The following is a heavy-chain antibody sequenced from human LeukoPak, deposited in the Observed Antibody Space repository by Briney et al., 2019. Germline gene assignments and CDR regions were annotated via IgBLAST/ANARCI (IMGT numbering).Heavy chain of an antibody. Sequence: PGGSLRLSCAASGFTFSSYGMHWVRQAPGKGLEWVAVISYDGSNKYYADSVKGRFTISRDNSKNTLYLQMNSLRAEDTAVYYCANDRYSGSYYPGDYWGQGTLVTVSS. CDR2: ISYDGSNK. CDR3: ANDRYSGSYYPGDY. D-gene: IGHD1-26*01. CDR1: GFTFSSYG. J-gene: IGHJ4*02. V-gene: IGHV3-30*18.